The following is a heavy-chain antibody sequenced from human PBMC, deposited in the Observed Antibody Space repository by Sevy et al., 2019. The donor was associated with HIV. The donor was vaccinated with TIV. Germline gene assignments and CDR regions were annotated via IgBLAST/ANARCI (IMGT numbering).Heavy chain of an antibody. CDR1: GFTVSNNY. D-gene: IGHD5-18*01. V-gene: IGHV3-53*01. Sequence: GGSLRLSCAASGFTVSNNYMNWVRQAPGKGLEWVSVIYSDGSTYYVDSVKGRFTISRDYSKNTLFLQMNSLRADDTAVYYCARVPPYSYGFGVDYWGQGTLVTVSS. CDR3: ARVPPYSYGFGVDY. CDR2: IYSDGST. J-gene: IGHJ4*02.